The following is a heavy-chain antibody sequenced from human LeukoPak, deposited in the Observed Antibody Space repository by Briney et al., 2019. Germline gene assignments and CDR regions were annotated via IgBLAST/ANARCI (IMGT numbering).Heavy chain of an antibody. CDR2: ISWNSGSI. D-gene: IGHD3-10*01. J-gene: IGHJ3*02. Sequence: GRSLRLSCAASGFTFDDYAMHWVRQAPGKGLEWVSGISWNSGSIGYADSVKGRFTISRDNAKNSLYLQMNSPRAEDTALYYCAKLWFGDPDAFDIWGQGTMVTVSS. CDR1: GFTFDDYA. CDR3: AKLWFGDPDAFDI. V-gene: IGHV3-9*01.